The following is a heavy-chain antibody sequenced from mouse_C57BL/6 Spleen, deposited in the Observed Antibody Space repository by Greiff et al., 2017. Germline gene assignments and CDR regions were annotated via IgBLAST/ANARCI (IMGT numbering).Heavy chain of an antibody. CDR3: ARGAITTVVATEVDYFDY. V-gene: IGHV1-69*01. J-gene: IGHJ2*01. CDR2: IDPSDSYT. CDR1: GYTFTSYW. D-gene: IGHD1-1*01. Sequence: VQLQQPGAELVMPGASVKLSCKASGYTFTSYWMHWVKQRPGQGLEWIGEIDPSDSYTNYNQKFKGKSTLTVDKSSSAAYMQLSSLTSEDSAVYYCARGAITTVVATEVDYFDYWGQGTTLTVSS.